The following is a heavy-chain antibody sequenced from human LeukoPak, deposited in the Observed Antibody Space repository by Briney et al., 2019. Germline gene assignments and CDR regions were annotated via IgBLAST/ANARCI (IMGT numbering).Heavy chain of an antibody. V-gene: IGHV4-39*01. J-gene: IGHJ5*02. Sequence: PSETLPLTCTVSGGSISSSGYYWGWIRQPPGKELEWIASIYYSGSTYYNPSLKSRVTISVDTSKNQLSLKLSSLTAADTAVYYCARHEYSGSYYGLSWFYPWGQGTLVTVSS. D-gene: IGHD1-26*01. CDR2: IYYSGST. CDR1: GGSISSSGYY. CDR3: ARHEYSGSYYGLSWFYP.